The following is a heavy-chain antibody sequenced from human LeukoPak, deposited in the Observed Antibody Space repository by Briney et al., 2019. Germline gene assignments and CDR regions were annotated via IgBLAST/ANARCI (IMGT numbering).Heavy chain of an antibody. J-gene: IGHJ6*02. CDR3: SLARSEYHYGMDV. Sequence: SQTLSLTCAISGDSISSISVAWNWIRQSPSRGLEWLGRTYYRSKWYYEYAVSVKSRINISPDTSRNQFSLQLTSVTPEDTAVYYCSLARSEYHYGMDVWGQGTTVTVSS. V-gene: IGHV6-1*01. CDR2: TYYRSKWYY. CDR1: GDSISSISVA.